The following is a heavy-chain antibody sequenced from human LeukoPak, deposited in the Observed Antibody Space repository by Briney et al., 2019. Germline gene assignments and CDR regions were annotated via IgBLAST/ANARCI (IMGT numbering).Heavy chain of an antibody. CDR1: AGYW. CDR2: IKSDGSDT. D-gene: IGHD3-10*01. J-gene: IGHJ5*02. Sequence: GGSLRLSCAASAGYWMHWVRQAPGQGLVWVSRIKSDGSDTTYADSVKGRFTISRDNAKNTLYLQMNSLRAEDTAVYYCATSDWFDPWGQGTLVTVSS. V-gene: IGHV3-74*01. CDR3: ATSDWFDP.